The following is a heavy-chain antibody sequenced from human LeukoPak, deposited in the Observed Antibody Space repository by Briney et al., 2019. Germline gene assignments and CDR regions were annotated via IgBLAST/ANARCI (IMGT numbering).Heavy chain of an antibody. V-gene: IGHV4-59*01. CDR1: GGSISSYY. CDR3: ARDGYYYGSGSYYTLDY. D-gene: IGHD3-10*01. J-gene: IGHJ4*02. CDR2: IYYSGST. Sequence: RPSETLSLTCTVSGGSISSYYWSWIRQPPGKGLEWIGYIYYSGSTNYNPSLKSRVTISVDTSKNRFSLKLSSVTAADTAVYYCARDGYYYGSGSYYTLDYWGQGTLVTVSS.